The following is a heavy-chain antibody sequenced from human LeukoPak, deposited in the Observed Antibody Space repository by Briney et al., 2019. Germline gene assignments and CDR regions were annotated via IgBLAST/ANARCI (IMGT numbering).Heavy chain of an antibody. V-gene: IGHV3-74*01. CDR2: IKSDGSST. Sequence: PGGSLRLSCAASGFTFSSYWMHWVRQAPGKGLVWVSRIKSDGSSTSYADSVKGRFTISRDNAKNTLYLQMNSLRAEDTAAYYCARAHGDWYFDLWGRGTLVTVSS. D-gene: IGHD2-21*01. J-gene: IGHJ2*01. CDR1: GFTFSSYW. CDR3: ARAHGDWYFDL.